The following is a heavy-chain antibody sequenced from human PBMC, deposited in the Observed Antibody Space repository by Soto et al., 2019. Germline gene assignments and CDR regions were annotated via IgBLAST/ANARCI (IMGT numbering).Heavy chain of an antibody. J-gene: IGHJ4*02. CDR3: ERGHYDFWSGYFATIGY. CDR2: IHYSGNT. D-gene: IGHD3-3*01. CDR1: GGSISNYY. V-gene: IGHV4-59*08. Sequence: SETLSLTCTVSGGSISNYYWSWIRQPPGKGLEWIGYIHYSGNTKYNPSLKSRVTISADTSKDQFSLKLTSVTAADTAVYYCERGHYDFWSGYFATIGYWGQGTLVTVSS.